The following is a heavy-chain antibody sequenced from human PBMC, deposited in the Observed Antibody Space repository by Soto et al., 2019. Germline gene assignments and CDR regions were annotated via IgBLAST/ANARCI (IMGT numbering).Heavy chain of an antibody. Sequence: QVQLVQSGAEVKKPGASVNVSCKASGYTFTSYGISWVRQAPGQGLEWMGWISAYNGNTKYEQNLQGKVTMTTDTSTSTAYRELRSLRSDDTAVYYCARDAAVGLFDYWGQGTLVTVSS. CDR1: GYTFTSYG. D-gene: IGHD1-26*01. J-gene: IGHJ4*02. CDR3: ARDAAVGLFDY. V-gene: IGHV1-18*01. CDR2: ISAYNGNT.